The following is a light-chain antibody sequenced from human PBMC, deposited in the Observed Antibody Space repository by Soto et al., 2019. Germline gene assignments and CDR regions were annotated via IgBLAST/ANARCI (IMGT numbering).Light chain of an antibody. CDR1: ESVKNN. CDR3: QQYNNWPLT. Sequence: EIVMTQSPATLSVSRGERSTLXXRASESVKNNLAWYQQKPGQAPRXIIYGASTRATGIPARFSGSGAGTEFTLTISSLQSEDFAVYYCQQYNNWPLTFGGGTKVDIK. V-gene: IGKV3-15*01. CDR2: GAS. J-gene: IGKJ4*01.